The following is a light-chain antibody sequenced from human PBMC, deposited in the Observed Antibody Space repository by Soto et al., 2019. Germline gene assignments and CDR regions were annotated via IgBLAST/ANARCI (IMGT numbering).Light chain of an antibody. J-gene: IGKJ1*01. V-gene: IGKV1-9*01. CDR1: QGISSY. Sequence: DIQFSQSPCCLSACLRDRITVAYRASQGISSYLAWYQQKPGKAPKLLIYDASTLESGVPSRFSGSGSGTEFTLTITNLQPDDFATFYCQQYSTFPRTFGQGTKVDIK. CDR2: DAS. CDR3: QQYSTFPRT.